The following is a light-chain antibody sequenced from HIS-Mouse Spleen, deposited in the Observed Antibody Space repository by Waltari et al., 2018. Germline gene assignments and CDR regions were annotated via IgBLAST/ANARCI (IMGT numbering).Light chain of an antibody. CDR1: SSNIGSNY. CDR3: AAWDDSLSGPV. Sequence: QSVLTQPPSASGTPGQRVTISCSGSSSNIGSNYVYWYQQLPGTAPKLLIYRNNTRPAGVPDRFSGSNSGTSASLAISGLRSEDEADYYCAAWDDSLSGPVFGGGTKLTVL. J-gene: IGLJ3*02. V-gene: IGLV1-47*01. CDR2: RNN.